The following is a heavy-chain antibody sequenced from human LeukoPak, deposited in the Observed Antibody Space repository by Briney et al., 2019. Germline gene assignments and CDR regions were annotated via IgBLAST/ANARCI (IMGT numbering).Heavy chain of an antibody. CDR1: GFTFYNYA. CDR3: ARDPAVASRATFYY. J-gene: IGHJ4*02. CDR2: ISESGTST. D-gene: IGHD6-13*01. Sequence: GGSLRLSCAASGFTFYNYAMAWVRQAPGKGLEWVSTISESGTSTYYADSVKGRFTISRDNSKNTLFLQMNGLRAEDTAVYYCARDPAVASRATFYYWGQGTLVTVSS. V-gene: IGHV3-23*01.